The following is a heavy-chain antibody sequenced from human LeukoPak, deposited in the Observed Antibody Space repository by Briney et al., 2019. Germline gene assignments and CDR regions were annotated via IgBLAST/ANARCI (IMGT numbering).Heavy chain of an antibody. Sequence: GGSLRLSCAASGFTFSSYWMSWVRQAPEKGLEWVATIKVDGSEKYYVDSKKGRLTISRDNAKNSLYLQMNSLRAEDTAVYYCARDRSDILTGYNDAFDMWGQGTMVTVSS. D-gene: IGHD3-9*01. CDR2: IKVDGSEK. V-gene: IGHV3-7*01. J-gene: IGHJ3*02. CDR1: GFTFSSYW. CDR3: ARDRSDILTGYNDAFDM.